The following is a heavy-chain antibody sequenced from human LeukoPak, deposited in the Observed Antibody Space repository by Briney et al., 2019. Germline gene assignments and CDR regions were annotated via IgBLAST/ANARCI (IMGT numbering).Heavy chain of an antibody. J-gene: IGHJ4*02. D-gene: IGHD6-13*01. CDR3: ARGSRAAAAWLRPFDY. V-gene: IGHV4-34*01. Sequence: PSETLSLTCAVYGGSFSGYYWSWIRQPPGKGLEWIGEINHSGSTNYNPSLKSRVTISVDTSKNQFSLKLSSVTAADTAVYYCARGSRAAAAWLRPFDYWGQGTLVTVSS. CDR1: GGSFSGYY. CDR2: INHSGST.